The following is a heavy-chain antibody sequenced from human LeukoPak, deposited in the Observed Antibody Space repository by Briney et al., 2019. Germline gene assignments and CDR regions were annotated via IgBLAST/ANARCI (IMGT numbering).Heavy chain of an antibody. V-gene: IGHV1-46*01. Sequence: ASVKVSCKASGYTFTSYYMHWVRQAPGQGLEWMGIINPNGGSTSYAQKFQGRVTMTRDMSTSTVYMELSSLRSEDTAVYCCARKGQGIAAAGADYYMDVWGKGTTVTVSS. J-gene: IGHJ6*03. CDR3: ARKGQGIAAAGADYYMDV. CDR1: GYTFTSYY. D-gene: IGHD6-13*01. CDR2: INPNGGST.